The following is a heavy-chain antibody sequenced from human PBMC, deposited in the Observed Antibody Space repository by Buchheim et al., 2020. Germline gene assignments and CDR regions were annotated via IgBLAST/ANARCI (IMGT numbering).Heavy chain of an antibody. V-gene: IGHV3-23*01. J-gene: IGHJ4*02. CDR3: ANNRNSGWSHQY. CDR2: INGVGTTT. CDR1: GFTFSSYA. Sequence: EVELLESGGGLVQPGGSLRLSCAASGFTFSSYAMSWVRQAPGKGLEWVSTINGVGTTTYYGDSVQGRFTISRDNSRNMLYLQMNSLRAEDSAVYYCANNRNSGWSHQYWGQGTL. D-gene: IGHD6-19*01.